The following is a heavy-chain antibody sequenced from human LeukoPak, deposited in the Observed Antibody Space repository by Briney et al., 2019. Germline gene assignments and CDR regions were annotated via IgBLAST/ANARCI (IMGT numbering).Heavy chain of an antibody. D-gene: IGHD6-19*01. Sequence: GGSLRLSCTASGFTFSSYGMHWVRQAPGKGLEWVAVISYDGSNKYYADPVKGRFTISRDNSKNTLYLQMNSLRAEDTAVYYCANIAVAGSFDYWGQGTLVTVSS. CDR1: GFTFSSYG. CDR2: ISYDGSNK. V-gene: IGHV3-30*18. J-gene: IGHJ4*02. CDR3: ANIAVAGSFDY.